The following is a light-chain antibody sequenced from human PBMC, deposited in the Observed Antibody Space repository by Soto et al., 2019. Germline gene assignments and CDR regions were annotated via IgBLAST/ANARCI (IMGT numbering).Light chain of an antibody. V-gene: IGLV2-14*01. J-gene: IGLJ2*01. CDR2: AAS. Sequence: QSALTQPASVSGSPGQSITISYTGTSSDIGDYNYVSWYQHHPGNAPKLIIYAASNRPPGVSNRFSGSKSGNTASLTISGLQAEDEAEYYCSSSTSTTTLLFGGGTKLTVL. CDR1: SSDIGDYNY. CDR3: SSSTSTTTLL.